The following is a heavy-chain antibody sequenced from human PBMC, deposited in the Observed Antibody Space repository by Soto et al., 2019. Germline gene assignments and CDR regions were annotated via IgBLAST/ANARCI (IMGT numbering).Heavy chain of an antibody. D-gene: IGHD6-6*01. CDR1: GFTFSSYS. CDR3: ARVHTIDSSSPYYYGMDV. CDR2: ISSSSSYI. J-gene: IGHJ6*02. V-gene: IGHV3-21*01. Sequence: GGSLRLSCAASGFTFSSYSMNWVRQAPGKGLEWVSSISSSSSYIYYADSVKGRFTISRDNAKNSLYLQMNSLRAEDTAVYYCARVHTIDSSSPYYYGMDVWGQGTTVTVSS.